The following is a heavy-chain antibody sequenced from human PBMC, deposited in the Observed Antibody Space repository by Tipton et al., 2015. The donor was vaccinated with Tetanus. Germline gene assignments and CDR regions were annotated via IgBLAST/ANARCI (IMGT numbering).Heavy chain of an antibody. CDR2: IYYSGST. D-gene: IGHD2-8*01. CDR1: GGSISSYF. Sequence: TLSLTCTVSGGSISSYFWSWIRQPPGKGLEWIGYIYYSGSTNYNPSLKSRVTMSVDTSKQQVSLRLSSVTAADTAMYYCARLSSSANDAHGFDIWGQGTMVTVSS. V-gene: IGHV4-59*08. J-gene: IGHJ3*02. CDR3: ARLSSSANDAHGFDI.